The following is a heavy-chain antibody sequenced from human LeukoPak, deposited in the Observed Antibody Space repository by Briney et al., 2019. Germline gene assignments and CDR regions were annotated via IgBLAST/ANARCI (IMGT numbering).Heavy chain of an antibody. CDR1: GFTFDDYA. Sequence: GRSLRLSCAASGFTFDDYAMHWVRHAPGKGLEWVSVISFNSASTGYADSVKGRFTLSTDNAKHSLYLQMNSLRAEDTALYYCAKDTHGSYGRGAFDIWGQGTMVTVSS. J-gene: IGHJ3*02. CDR2: ISFNSAST. D-gene: IGHD1-26*01. V-gene: IGHV3-9*01. CDR3: AKDTHGSYGRGAFDI.